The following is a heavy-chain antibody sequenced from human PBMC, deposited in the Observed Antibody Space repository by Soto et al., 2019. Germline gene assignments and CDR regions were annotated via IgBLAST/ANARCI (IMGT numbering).Heavy chain of an antibody. CDR1: GFTFSSYG. V-gene: IGHV3-30*18. J-gene: IGHJ6*02. CDR2: ISYDGSNK. Sequence: VQLVESGGGVVQPGRSLRLSCAASGFTFSSYGMHWVRQAPGKGLEWVAVISYDGSNKYYADSVKGRFTISRDNSKNTLYLQMNSLRAEDTAVYYCAKLPSGIVVVPAHYYGMDVWGQGTTVTVSS. CDR3: AKLPSGIVVVPAHYYGMDV. D-gene: IGHD2-2*01.